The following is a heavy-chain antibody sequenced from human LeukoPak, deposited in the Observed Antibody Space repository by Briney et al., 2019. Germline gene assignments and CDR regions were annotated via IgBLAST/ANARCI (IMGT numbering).Heavy chain of an antibody. V-gene: IGHV4-31*03. CDR3: ASSYYYGSGSYYNPLESYFDY. CDR1: GGSISSGGYY. Sequence: SETLSVTCTVSGGSISSGGYYWSWIRQHPGKGLEWIGYIYYSGSTYYNPSLKSRVTISVDTSKNQFSLKLSSVTAADTAVYYCASSYYYGSGSYYNPLESYFDYWGQGTLVTVSS. D-gene: IGHD3-10*01. J-gene: IGHJ4*02. CDR2: IYYSGST.